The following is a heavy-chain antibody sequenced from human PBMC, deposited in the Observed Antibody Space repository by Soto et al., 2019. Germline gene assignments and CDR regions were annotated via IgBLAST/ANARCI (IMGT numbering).Heavy chain of an antibody. J-gene: IGHJ4*02. V-gene: IGHV4-39*02. Sequence: PSETLSLTCTVSGGSISSNNYFWGWIRQPPGKGLEWMGSIYYSGSTYYNPSLKSRVTISLDTSKKHFSLKLSSVTAAVTFLYYCARLFVVVGATPYFDFWGQGTLVTVSS. CDR2: IYYSGST. CDR1: GGSISSNNYF. CDR3: ARLFVVVGATPYFDF. D-gene: IGHD2-15*01.